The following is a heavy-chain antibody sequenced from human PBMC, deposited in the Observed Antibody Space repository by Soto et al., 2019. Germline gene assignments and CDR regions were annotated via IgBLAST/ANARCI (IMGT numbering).Heavy chain of an antibody. V-gene: IGHV4-30-4*01. J-gene: IGHJ4*02. CDR2: ILHSRSA. D-gene: IGHD7-27*01. Sequence: QVQLQESVQRLVKPLHTLSPTCTVSAGSIRSSDYYWTWIRQPPGKGLESIGYILHSRSAYYNPSLNSRPTISIDTSNNQFSLRMTSVTAAATAVYYCAGELGTFYSEHWCQGTLVTVSS. CDR3: AGELGTFYSEH. CDR1: AGSIRSSDYY.